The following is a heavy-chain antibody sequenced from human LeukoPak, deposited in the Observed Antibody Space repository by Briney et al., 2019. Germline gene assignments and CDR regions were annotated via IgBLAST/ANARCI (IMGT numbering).Heavy chain of an antibody. V-gene: IGHV4-59*12. CDR2: IYYSGST. CDR1: GGSISSYY. D-gene: IGHD3-22*01. J-gene: IGHJ5*02. Sequence: PSETLSLTCTVSGGSISSYYWSWIRQPPGKGLEWIGYIYYSGSTNYNPSLKSRVTISVDTSKNQFSLKLSSVTAADTAVYYCARDRYYYDISGYFNWFDPWGQGTLVTVSS. CDR3: ARDRYYYDISGYFNWFDP.